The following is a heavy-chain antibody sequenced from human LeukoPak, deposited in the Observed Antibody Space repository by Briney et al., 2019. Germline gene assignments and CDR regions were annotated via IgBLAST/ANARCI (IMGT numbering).Heavy chain of an antibody. Sequence: PGGSLRLSRAASGFTFSSYGMHWVRQAPGKGLEWVAVISYDGSNKYYADSVKGRFTISRDNSKNTLYLQMNSLRAEDTAVYYCAKDRQPPIDPGYYYYGMDVWGQGTTVTVSS. V-gene: IGHV3-30*18. CDR3: AKDRQPPIDPGYYYYGMDV. J-gene: IGHJ6*02. CDR1: GFTFSSYG. CDR2: ISYDGSNK. D-gene: IGHD2-15*01.